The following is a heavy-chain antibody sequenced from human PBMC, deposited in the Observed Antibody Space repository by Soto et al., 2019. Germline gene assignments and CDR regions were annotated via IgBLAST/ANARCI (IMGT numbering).Heavy chain of an antibody. J-gene: IGHJ4*02. CDR2: INDDSDSI. V-gene: IGHV3-48*01. Sequence: GGSLRLSCAGSGFIFSRYSMNWVRQAPGKGLEWVSYINDDSDSIYYADSVKGRFTISRDNAKNSLYLQMASLRAEDTAVYYCARDTVAGSGWYTYDYWGQGTLVTVSS. D-gene: IGHD6-19*01. CDR1: GFIFSRYS. CDR3: ARDTVAGSGWYTYDY.